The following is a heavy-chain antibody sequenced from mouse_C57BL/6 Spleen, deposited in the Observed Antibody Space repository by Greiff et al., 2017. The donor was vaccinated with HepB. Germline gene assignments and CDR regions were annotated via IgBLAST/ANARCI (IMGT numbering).Heavy chain of an antibody. D-gene: IGHD1-1*01. V-gene: IGHV5-9*01. CDR3: ARYYYGRYFDV. J-gene: IGHJ1*03. CDR1: GFTFSSYT. Sequence: EVKLMDSGGGLVKPGGSLKLSCAASGFTFSSYTMSWVRQTPEKRLEWVATISGGGGNTYYPDSVKGRFTISRDNAKNTLYLQMSSLRSEDTALYYCARYYYGRYFDVWGTGTTVTVSS. CDR2: ISGGGGNT.